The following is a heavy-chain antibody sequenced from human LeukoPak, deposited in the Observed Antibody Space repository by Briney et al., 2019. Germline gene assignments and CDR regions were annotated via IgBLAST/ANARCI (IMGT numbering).Heavy chain of an antibody. Sequence: ASVKVSCKASGGTFSSYAISWVRQAPGQGLEWMGGIIPIFGTANYAQRFQGRVTITADESTSTAYMELSSLRSEDTAVYYCARVGLKEFDPWGQGTLVTVSS. J-gene: IGHJ5*02. CDR1: GGTFSSYA. CDR3: ARVGLKEFDP. CDR2: IIPIFGTA. V-gene: IGHV1-69*13.